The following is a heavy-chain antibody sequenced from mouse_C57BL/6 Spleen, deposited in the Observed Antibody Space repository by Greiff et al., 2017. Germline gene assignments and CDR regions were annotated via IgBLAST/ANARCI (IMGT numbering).Heavy chain of an antibody. V-gene: IGHV5-17*01. D-gene: IGHD2-3*01. Sequence: EVKLMESGGGLVKPGGSLKLSCAASGFTFSDYGMHWVRQAPEKGLEWVAYISSGSSTIYYADTVKGRFTISRDNAKNTLFLQMTSLRSEDTAMYYCAREGWLPFDYWGQGTTLTVSS. CDR2: ISSGSSTI. J-gene: IGHJ2*01. CDR1: GFTFSDYG. CDR3: AREGWLPFDY.